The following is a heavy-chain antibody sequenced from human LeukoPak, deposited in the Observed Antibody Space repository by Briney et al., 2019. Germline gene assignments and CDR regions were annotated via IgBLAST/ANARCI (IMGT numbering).Heavy chain of an antibody. CDR3: ATNPTYGDYTDY. CDR1: GFTVSSNY. CDR2: ISGGGTST. V-gene: IGHV3-23*01. J-gene: IGHJ4*02. D-gene: IGHD4-17*01. Sequence: PGGSLRLSCAVSGFTVSSNYMNWVRQAPGKGLEWVSSISGGGTSTYYADSVKGRFTISRDNSKNALYLQMDTLRAEDTAVYYCATNPTYGDYTDYWGQGTLVTVAS.